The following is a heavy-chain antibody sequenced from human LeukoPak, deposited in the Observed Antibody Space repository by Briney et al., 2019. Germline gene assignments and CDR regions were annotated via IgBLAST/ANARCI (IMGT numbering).Heavy chain of an antibody. V-gene: IGHV4-61*02. CDR2: MYTSGST. J-gene: IGHJ6*03. CDR1: GGSIDSGAYY. D-gene: IGHD4-23*01. Sequence: SQTLSLTCTVSGGSIDSGAYYWSWIRQPVGKGLEWIGRMYTSGSTNYNPSLKSRVTILVDTSKNQFSLKLSSVTAADTAVYYCAREVADYGGYYYYHYMDVWGKGTTVTISS. CDR3: AREVADYGGYYYYHYMDV.